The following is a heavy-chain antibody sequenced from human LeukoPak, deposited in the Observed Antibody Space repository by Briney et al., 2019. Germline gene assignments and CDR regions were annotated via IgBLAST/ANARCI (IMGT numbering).Heavy chain of an antibody. V-gene: IGHV4-59*12. CDR1: GGSISNYY. CDR3: AREGSSWSFDY. Sequence: SETLSLTCTVSGGSISNYYWSWIRQPPGKGLEWIGYISYSGSTIYNPSLKSRVTISKDTSKNQFSLKLNSVTAADTAVYYCAREGSSWSFDYWGQGTLVTVSS. CDR2: ISYSGST. D-gene: IGHD6-13*01. J-gene: IGHJ4*02.